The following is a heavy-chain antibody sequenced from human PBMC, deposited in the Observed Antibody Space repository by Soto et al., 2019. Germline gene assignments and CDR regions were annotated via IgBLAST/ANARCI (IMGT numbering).Heavy chain of an antibody. D-gene: IGHD2-8*01. V-gene: IGHV1-46*01. CDR3: ARALRNGYFYGMDI. J-gene: IGHJ6*02. CDR1: GYAFSNNF. Sequence: QVQLVQSGAEVKKPGASVKVSCMASGYAFSNNFMHWVRQAPAQGLEWMGVINPTTGLTSNAQKFQGRITMTSDTSSSTAYMELSSLRSEDTAVYYCARALRNGYFYGMDIWGQGTTVTGSS. CDR2: INPTTGLT.